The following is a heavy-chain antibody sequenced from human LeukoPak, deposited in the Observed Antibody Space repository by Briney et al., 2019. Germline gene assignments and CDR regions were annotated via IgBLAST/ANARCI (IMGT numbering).Heavy chain of an antibody. CDR2: INPYSGGT. V-gene: IGHV1-2*02. D-gene: IGHD6-6*01. CDR3: IAARLINDAFDI. J-gene: IGHJ3*02. CDR1: GYTFTGHY. Sequence: GASVKVSCKASGYTFTGHYMHWVRQAPGQGLEWMGWINPYSGGTHYALIFQDRVAMTRDTSISTAYMELSRLRSDDTAVYWRIAARLINDAFDIWGQGTMVTVSS.